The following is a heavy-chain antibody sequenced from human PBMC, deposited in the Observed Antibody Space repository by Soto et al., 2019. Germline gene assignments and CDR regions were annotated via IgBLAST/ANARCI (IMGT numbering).Heavy chain of an antibody. CDR2: IYYSGST. J-gene: IGHJ5*02. CDR3: ARLYHWFDP. Sequence: SETLSLTCTVSGVSISSYYWSWIRQPPGKGLEWIGYIYYSGSTNYNPSLKSRVTISVDTSKNQFSLKLSSVTAADTAVYYCARLYHWFDPWGQGTLVTVSS. V-gene: IGHV4-59*08. D-gene: IGHD2-2*02. CDR1: GVSISSYY.